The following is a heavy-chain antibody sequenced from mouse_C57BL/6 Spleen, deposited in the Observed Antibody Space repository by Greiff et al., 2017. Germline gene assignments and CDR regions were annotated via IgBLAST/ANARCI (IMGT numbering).Heavy chain of an antibody. CDR3: AREQGYDG. J-gene: IGHJ4*01. D-gene: IGHD2-2*01. CDR1: GYAFSSSW. V-gene: IGHV1-82*01. CDR2: IYPGDGDT. Sequence: QVQLKESGPELVKPGASVKISCKASGYAFSSSWMNWVKQRPGKGLEWIGRIYPGDGDTNYNGKFKGKATLTADKSSSTAYMQLSSLTSEDSAVYFCAREQGYDGWGQGTSVTVSS.